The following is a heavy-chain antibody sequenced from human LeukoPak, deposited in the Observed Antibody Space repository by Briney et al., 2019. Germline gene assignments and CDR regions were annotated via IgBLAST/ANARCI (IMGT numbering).Heavy chain of an antibody. J-gene: IGHJ4*02. Sequence: ASVKVSCKASGYTFTSYGISWVRQAPGQGLEWIGWMNPNSGNTGYAQKFQGRVTMTRNTSISTAYMELSSLRSEDTAVYYCVRSQYTYYDILTGYYDFDYWGQGTLVTVSS. CDR3: VRSQYTYYDILTGYYDFDY. CDR1: GYTFTSYG. D-gene: IGHD3-9*01. V-gene: IGHV1-8*02. CDR2: MNPNSGNT.